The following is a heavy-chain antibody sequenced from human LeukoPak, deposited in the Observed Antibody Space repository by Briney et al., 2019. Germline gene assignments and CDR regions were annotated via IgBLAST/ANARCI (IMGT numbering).Heavy chain of an antibody. V-gene: IGHV3-7*01. CDR2: IKQDGSEK. CDR3: ARDQGDCGGDCCLFDY. Sequence: GGSLRLSCAASGFTFSSYWMSWVRQAPGKGLEWVANIKQDGSEKYYVDSVKGRFTISRDNAKNSLYLQMNSLRAEDTAVYYCARDQGDCGGDCCLFDYWGQGTLVTVSS. D-gene: IGHD2-21*01. J-gene: IGHJ4*02. CDR1: GFTFSSYW.